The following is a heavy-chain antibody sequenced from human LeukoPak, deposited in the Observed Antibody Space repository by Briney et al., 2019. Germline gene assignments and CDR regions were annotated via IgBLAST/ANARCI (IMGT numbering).Heavy chain of an antibody. V-gene: IGHV3-30*18. D-gene: IGHD3-10*01. CDR2: ISYDGSNK. CDR1: GFTFSSYG. Sequence: GGSLRLSCAASGFTFSSYGMHWVRQAPGKGLEWVAVISYDGSNKYYADSVKGRFTISRDNSKNTLYLQMNSLRAEDTAVYYCAKDLDGSGTNWFDPWGQGTLVTVSS. J-gene: IGHJ5*02. CDR3: AKDLDGSGTNWFDP.